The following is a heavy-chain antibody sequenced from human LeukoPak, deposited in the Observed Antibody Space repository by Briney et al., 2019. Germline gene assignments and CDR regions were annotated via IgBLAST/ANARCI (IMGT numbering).Heavy chain of an antibody. CDR3: AKDLRLLYDSSGYYYYHYFDY. CDR2: ISGSGGST. V-gene: IGHV3-23*01. Sequence: LSGGSLRLSCAASGFTFSSYAMSWVRQAPGKGLEWVSAISGSGGSTYYADSVKGRFTISRDNSKNTLYLQMNSLRAEDTAVYYCAKDLRLLYDSSGYYYYHYFDYWGQGTLVTVSS. D-gene: IGHD3-22*01. CDR1: GFTFSSYA. J-gene: IGHJ4*02.